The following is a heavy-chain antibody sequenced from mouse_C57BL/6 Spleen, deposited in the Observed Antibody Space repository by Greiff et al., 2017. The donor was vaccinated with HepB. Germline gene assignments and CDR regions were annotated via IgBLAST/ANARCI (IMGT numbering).Heavy chain of an antibody. D-gene: IGHD4-1*01. Sequence: EVKVVESGGDLVKPGGSLKLSCAASGFTFSSYGMSWVRQTPDKRLEWVATISSGGSYTYYPDSVKGRFTISRDNAKNTLYLQMSSLKSEDTAMYYCASRTGTDAMDYWGQGTSVTVSS. CDR2: ISSGGSYT. CDR1: GFTFSSYG. CDR3: ASRTGTDAMDY. J-gene: IGHJ4*01. V-gene: IGHV5-6*02.